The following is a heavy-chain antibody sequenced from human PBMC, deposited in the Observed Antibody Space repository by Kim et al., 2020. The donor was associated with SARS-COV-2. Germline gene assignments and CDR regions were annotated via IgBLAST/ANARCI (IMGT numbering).Heavy chain of an antibody. J-gene: IGHJ4*02. D-gene: IGHD3-16*01. Sequence: YADSVKSRFTISRDNAKNSLYLQMNSLRAEDTAVYYCARGNGYVWGYFDYWGQGTLVTVSS. CDR3: ARGNGYVWGYFDY. V-gene: IGHV3-11*05.